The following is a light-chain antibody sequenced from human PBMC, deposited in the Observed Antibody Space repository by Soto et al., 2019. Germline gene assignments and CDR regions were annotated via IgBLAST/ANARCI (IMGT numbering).Light chain of an antibody. Sequence: QSVLTQPPSASGSLGQSVTISCTGTSSDVGGYNYVSWHQQHPGKAPKVMIYEVTKRPPGVPDRFSGSKSGNTASLTVSWLQAEDEADYYCSSFAGGGNPVLLGGGTKLTVL. J-gene: IGLJ2*01. CDR1: SSDVGGYNY. CDR2: EVT. V-gene: IGLV2-8*01. CDR3: SSFAGGGNPVL.